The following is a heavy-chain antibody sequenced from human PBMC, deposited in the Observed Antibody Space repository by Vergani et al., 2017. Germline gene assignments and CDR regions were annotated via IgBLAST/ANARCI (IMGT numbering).Heavy chain of an antibody. V-gene: IGHV4-34*11. J-gene: IGHJ6*03. CDR3: ARGYDFWSGYYYYYMDV. CDR2: IYYSGST. CDR1: GGSFSGYY. D-gene: IGHD3-3*01. Sequence: QVQLQQWGAGLLKPSATLSLTCAVYGGSFSGYYWSWIRQPPGKGLEWIGYIYYSGSTNYNPSLKSRVTISVDTSKNQFSLKLSSVTAAETAVYYCARGYDFWSGYYYYYMDVWGKGTTVTVSS.